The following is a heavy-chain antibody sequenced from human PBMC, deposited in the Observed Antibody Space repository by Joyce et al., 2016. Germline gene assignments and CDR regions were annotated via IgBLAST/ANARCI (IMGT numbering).Heavy chain of an antibody. J-gene: IGHJ3*02. CDR1: CGSINSYY. Sequence: QVHLQESGPGLVKPSETLSLTCTVACGSINSYYWSWIRQPPGKGLEWIGYNYYSGSTDYNPSLNSRVTISVDTSKNQFSLKLGSVTAGDPGLYCCARGPGSGCFDALDIWGQGTMVTVSS. CDR2: NYYSGST. D-gene: IGHD6-19*01. V-gene: IGHV4-59*01. CDR3: ARGPGSGCFDALDI.